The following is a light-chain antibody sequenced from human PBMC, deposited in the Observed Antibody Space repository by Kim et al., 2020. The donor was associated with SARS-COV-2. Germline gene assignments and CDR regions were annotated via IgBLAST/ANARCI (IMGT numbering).Light chain of an antibody. CDR2: AAS. CDR1: QSISSSY. CDR3: QQYGTTPPWT. J-gene: IGKJ1*01. V-gene: IGKV3-20*01. Sequence: EIVLTQSPGTLSLSPGERATLSCRASQSISSSYLAWYQQKPGQAPRLLIYAASTRATGIPDRFSGGGSGTDFTLTVSRLEPEDFAVYYCQQYGTTPPWTFGHGTKVDIK.